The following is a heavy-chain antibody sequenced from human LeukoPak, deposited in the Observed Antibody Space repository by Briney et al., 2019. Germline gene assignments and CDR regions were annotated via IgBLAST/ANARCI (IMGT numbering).Heavy chain of an antibody. CDR1: GFTFSSYW. Sequence: GGSLRLSCAASGFTFSSYWMHWVRQAPGKGLVWVSRVNPQGSGTSYTDSVKGRFTISRDNAKDALHLRMDNLRVEDTAVYYCARARWSSTGWFLGYWGQRTLVTVSS. CDR2: VNPQGSGT. J-gene: IGHJ4*02. CDR3: ARARWSSTGWFLGY. V-gene: IGHV3-74*01. D-gene: IGHD6-19*01.